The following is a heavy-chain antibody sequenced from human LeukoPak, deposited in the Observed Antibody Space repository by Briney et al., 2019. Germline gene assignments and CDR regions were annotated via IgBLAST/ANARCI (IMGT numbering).Heavy chain of an antibody. J-gene: IGHJ4*02. CDR2: IYHSGST. V-gene: IGHV4-30-2*01. CDR1: GGSISSGGYS. D-gene: IGHD1-14*01. Sequence: SETLSLTCAVSGGSISSGGYSWSWIRQPPGKGLEWIGYIYHSGSTYYNPSLKSRVTISVDRSKNQFSLKLSSVTAADTAVYYCARGGGTFDYWGQGTLVTVSS. CDR3: ARGGGTFDY.